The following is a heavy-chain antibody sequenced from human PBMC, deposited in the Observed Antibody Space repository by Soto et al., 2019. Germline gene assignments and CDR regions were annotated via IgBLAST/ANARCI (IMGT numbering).Heavy chain of an antibody. D-gene: IGHD3-10*01. CDR3: ARLGKNYYGSGSYYSPLYYYYGMDV. CDR2: TYYRSKWYN. J-gene: IGHJ6*02. CDR1: GDSVSSNSAA. V-gene: IGHV6-1*01. Sequence: SQTLSLTCAISGDSVSSNSAAWNWIRQSPSRGLEWLGRTYYRSKWYNDYAVSVKSRITINPDTSKNQFSLQLNSVTPEDTAVYYCARLGKNYYGSGSYYSPLYYYYGMDVWGQGTTVTVSS.